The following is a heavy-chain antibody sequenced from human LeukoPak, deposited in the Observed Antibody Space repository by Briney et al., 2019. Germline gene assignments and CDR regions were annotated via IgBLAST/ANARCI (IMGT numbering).Heavy chain of an antibody. CDR2: ISSTGST. D-gene: IGHD3-10*01. CDR1: GGSISSGGHY. Sequence: SETLSLTCTVSGGSISSGGHYWSWIRQPAGKGLQYLGRISSTGSTNYNPSLRSRVTISADTSKNHFSLKLSSVTAADTAVYYCARGRLVRGVSVFDPWGQGTLVTVSS. J-gene: IGHJ5*02. CDR3: ARGRLVRGVSVFDP. V-gene: IGHV4-61*02.